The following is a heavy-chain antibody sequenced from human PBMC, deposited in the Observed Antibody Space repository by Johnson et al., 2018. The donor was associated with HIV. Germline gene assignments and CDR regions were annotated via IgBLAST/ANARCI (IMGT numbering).Heavy chain of an antibody. V-gene: IGHV3-20*04. J-gene: IGHJ3*02. D-gene: IGHD6-6*01. CDR3: ARDQYSTSDDDAFDI. CDR1: GFTFDDYG. CDR2: INWNGAIT. Sequence: EVQLVESGGGVVRPGGSLRLSCAASGFTFDDYGMTWVRQAPGKGLEWVSRINWNGAITAYADSVKGRLPISRDNAKNSLYLQMNSMRAEDTALYYCARDQYSTSDDDAFDIWGQGTMVTVSS.